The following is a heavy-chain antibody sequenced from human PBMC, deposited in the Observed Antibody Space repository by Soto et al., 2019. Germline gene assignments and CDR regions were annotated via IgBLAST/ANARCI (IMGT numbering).Heavy chain of an antibody. D-gene: IGHD4-17*01. CDR2: ISYDGSK. CDR3: AKDFTPWFGDYFYYYYGMDV. V-gene: IGHV3-30*18. Sequence: LRLSFAASGFTFSGYGMHWVRQAPGTGLEWVAVISYDGSKYYADSVKGRFTISRDNSKNTLYLQINSLRPEDTAVYYCAKDFTPWFGDYFYYYYGMDVWGNGTQVTVS. CDR1: GFTFSGYG. J-gene: IGHJ6*04.